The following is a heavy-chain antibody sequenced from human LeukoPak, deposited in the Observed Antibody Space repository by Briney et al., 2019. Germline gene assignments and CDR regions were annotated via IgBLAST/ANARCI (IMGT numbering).Heavy chain of an antibody. CDR2: ISSSSSYI. D-gene: IGHD7-27*01. CDR3: ARDLAGVHDAFDI. Sequence: GGSLRLSCAASGFTFSSYSMNWVRQAPGKGLEWVSSISSSSSYIYYADSVKGRFTISRDNAKNSLYLQMNSLRAEDTAVYYCARDLAGVHDAFDIWGQGTMVTVSS. V-gene: IGHV3-21*01. J-gene: IGHJ3*02. CDR1: GFTFSSYS.